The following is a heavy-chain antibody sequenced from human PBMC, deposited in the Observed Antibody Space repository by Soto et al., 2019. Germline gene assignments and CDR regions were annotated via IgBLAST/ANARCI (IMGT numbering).Heavy chain of an antibody. CDR1: GGSISSYY. J-gene: IGHJ6*02. V-gene: IGHV4-59*01. Sequence: QVQLQESGPGLVKPSETLSLTCTVSGGSISSYYWSWIRQPPGKGLEWIGYIYYSGSTNYNPSLKSRVTISVDTSKTQFSLKLSSGTAADTAVYYCAAWGRTYYYYGMDVWGQGTTVTVSS. CDR2: IYYSGST. CDR3: AAWGRTYYYYGMDV. D-gene: IGHD7-27*01.